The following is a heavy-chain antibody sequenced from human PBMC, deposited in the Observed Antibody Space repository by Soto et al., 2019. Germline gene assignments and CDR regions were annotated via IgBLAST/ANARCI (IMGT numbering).Heavy chain of an antibody. V-gene: IGHV3-72*01. D-gene: IGHD2-15*01. CDR1: GFTFSDDY. CDR2: IRNRIYSFTT. Sequence: EVQLVESGGGLVQPGGSLRVSCAASGFTFSDDYMEWVRQAPGKGLEWVGRIRNRIYSFTTEYAASVKDRFTISRDNSRNTLSLQMISLKTEDTAVYYCATSVSRPNNRWSGFDFWGQGTLVSVSS. CDR3: ATSVSRPNNRWSGFDF. J-gene: IGHJ4*02.